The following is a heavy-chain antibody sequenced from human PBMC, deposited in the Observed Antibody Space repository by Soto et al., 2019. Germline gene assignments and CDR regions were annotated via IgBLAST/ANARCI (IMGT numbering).Heavy chain of an antibody. J-gene: IGHJ1*01. CDR2: ISYDGSNK. CDR3: ASPPENWFQH. Sequence: QVQLVESGGGVVQPGRSLRLSCAASGFTFSSYAMHWVRQAPGKGLEWVAVISYDGSNKYYADSVKGRFTISRDNSKNTLYLQMNSLRAEDTAVYYCASPPENWFQHWGQGTLVTVSS. V-gene: IGHV3-30-3*01. CDR1: GFTFSSYA.